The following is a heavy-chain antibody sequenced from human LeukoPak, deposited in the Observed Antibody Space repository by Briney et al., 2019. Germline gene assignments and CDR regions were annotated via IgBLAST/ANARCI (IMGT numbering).Heavy chain of an antibody. Sequence: GRTPRLSCAASGFAFSSYGMDWVSQAPQEGLGRGAVIWYDGSNKYYADSVKGRFPISRVNSTNTLYLQMNSLRPEDTAVYYCARVSSRDDYIWGSYLDYWGQGTLVTVSS. CDR1: GFAFSSYG. D-gene: IGHD3-16*02. J-gene: IGHJ4*02. V-gene: IGHV3-33*01. CDR3: ARVSSRDDYIWGSYLDY. CDR2: IWYDGSNK.